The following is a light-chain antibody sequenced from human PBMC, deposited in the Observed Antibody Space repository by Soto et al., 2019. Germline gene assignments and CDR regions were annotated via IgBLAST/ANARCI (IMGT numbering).Light chain of an antibody. J-gene: IGKJ4*02. V-gene: IGKV3-11*01. CDR2: NAS. Sequence: EIVLTQSPATLSLSPGERATLSCRASQSLTNYLAWYQQRPGQAPRLLIYNASNRGTGIPARFSGSGSGTDFILTISRLEPEDFAVYYCQQRCSWPLTFGGGTKVEIK. CDR3: QQRCSWPLT. CDR1: QSLTNY.